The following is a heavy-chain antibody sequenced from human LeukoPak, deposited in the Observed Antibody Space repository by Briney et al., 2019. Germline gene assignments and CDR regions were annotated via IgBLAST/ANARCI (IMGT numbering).Heavy chain of an antibody. V-gene: IGHV3-30-3*01. CDR1: GFTFSSYT. Sequence: GRSLRLSCAASGFTFSSYTMHWVRQAPGKGLEWVAVISYDGSNKYYADSVKGRFTISRDNSKNTLYLQMNSLRAEDTAVYYCARDPCSYPQVGARKNWFDPWGQGTLVTVSS. J-gene: IGHJ5*02. CDR2: ISYDGSNK. D-gene: IGHD1-26*01. CDR3: ARDPCSYPQVGARKNWFDP.